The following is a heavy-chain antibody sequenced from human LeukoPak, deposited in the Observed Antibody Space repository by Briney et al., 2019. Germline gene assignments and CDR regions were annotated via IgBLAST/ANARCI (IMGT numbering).Heavy chain of an antibody. Sequence: GGSLRLSCAASGFTFSNYEMNWVRQAPGKGLEWVSYISSGSTTIYYADSVRGRFTISRDNAKNSLYLQMNSLRAEDTAVYYCARPSSSWNFGAFDIWGQGTMVTVSS. D-gene: IGHD6-13*01. CDR3: ARPSSSWNFGAFDI. J-gene: IGHJ3*02. CDR2: ISSGSTTI. V-gene: IGHV3-48*03. CDR1: GFTFSNYE.